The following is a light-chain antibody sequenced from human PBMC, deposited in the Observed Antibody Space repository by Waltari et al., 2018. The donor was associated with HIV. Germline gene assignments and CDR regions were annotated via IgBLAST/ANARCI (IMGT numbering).Light chain of an antibody. CDR1: SSDVGCYNR. V-gene: IGLV2-23*02. CDR3: CAYAGSTTYVI. J-gene: IGLJ2*01. CDR2: EVS. Sequence: QSALTQPASVCGSPGQSITISCTGTSSDVGCYNRLSSYQQHPGKAPKLMIYEVSNRPSGVSNRFSGSKSGNTASLTISGLQAEDEADYYCCAYAGSTTYVIFGGGTKLTVL.